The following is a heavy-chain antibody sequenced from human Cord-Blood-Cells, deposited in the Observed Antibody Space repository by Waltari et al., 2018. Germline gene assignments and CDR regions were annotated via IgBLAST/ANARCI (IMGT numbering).Heavy chain of an antibody. CDR3: ARLDEYCSSTSCYTGAFDI. CDR2: IYYSGST. CDR1: GGSISSSSYY. V-gene: IGHV4-39*01. D-gene: IGHD2-2*02. Sequence: GLVKPSETLSLTCTVSGGSISSSSYYWGWIRQPPGKGLAGIGSIYYSGSTYYNPSLKSRVTISVDTSKNQFSLKLSSVTAADTAVYYCARLDEYCSSTSCYTGAFDIWGQGTMVTVSS. J-gene: IGHJ3*02.